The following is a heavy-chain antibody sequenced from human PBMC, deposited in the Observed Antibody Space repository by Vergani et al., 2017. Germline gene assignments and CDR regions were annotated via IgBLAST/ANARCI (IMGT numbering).Heavy chain of an antibody. CDR3: ARRATEDYYYYGMDV. CDR2: ISWNSGSI. D-gene: IGHD1-1*01. V-gene: IGHV3-9*01. Sequence: EVQLVESGGGLVQPGRSLRLSCAASGFTFDDYAMHWVRQAPGKGLEWVSGISWNSGSIGYADSVKGRFTISRDNSKNTLYLQMNSLRAEDTAVYYCARRATEDYYYYGMDVWGQGTTVTVSS. CDR1: GFTFDDYA. J-gene: IGHJ6*02.